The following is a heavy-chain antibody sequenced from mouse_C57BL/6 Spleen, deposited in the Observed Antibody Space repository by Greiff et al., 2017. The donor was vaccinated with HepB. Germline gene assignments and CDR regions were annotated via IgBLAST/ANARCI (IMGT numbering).Heavy chain of an antibody. D-gene: IGHD4-1*01. J-gene: IGHJ3*01. CDR2: IDPEDGET. V-gene: IGHV14-2*01. CDR3: ASFPGTEEAWFAY. Sequence: LVESGAELVKPGASVKLSCTASGFNIKDYYMHWVKQRTEQGLEWIGRIDPEDGETKYAPKFQGKATITADTSSNTAYLQLSSLTSEDTAVYYCASFPGTEEAWFAYWGQGTLVTVSA. CDR1: GFNIKDYY.